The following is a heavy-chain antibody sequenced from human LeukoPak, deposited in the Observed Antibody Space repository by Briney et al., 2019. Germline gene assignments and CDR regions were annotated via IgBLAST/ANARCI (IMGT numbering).Heavy chain of an antibody. CDR3: AKRSCSSTSCYTGY. Sequence: GGSLRLSCAASGFTFSSYAMSWVRQAPGKGLEWVSAISGSGGSTYYADSVKGRFTISRDNSKNTLYLQMNSLRAEDTALYYCAKRSCSSTSCYTGYWGQGTLVTVSS. D-gene: IGHD2-2*02. V-gene: IGHV3-23*01. CDR2: ISGSGGST. CDR1: GFTFSSYA. J-gene: IGHJ4*02.